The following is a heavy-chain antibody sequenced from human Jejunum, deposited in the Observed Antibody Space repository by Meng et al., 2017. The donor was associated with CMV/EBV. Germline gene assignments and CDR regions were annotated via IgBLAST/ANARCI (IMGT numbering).Heavy chain of an antibody. D-gene: IGHD1-26*01. CDR1: GFTFSSYA. Sequence: SGFTFSSYAMSWVHQAPGKGLEWVSAISGNGGNTYYADSVKGRFTISRDNSKNTLYLQINSLRAEDTAVYYCAKSPGWELPFDYWGQGTRGTVSS. J-gene: IGHJ4*02. CDR3: AKSPGWELPFDY. V-gene: IGHV3-23*01. CDR2: ISGNGGNT.